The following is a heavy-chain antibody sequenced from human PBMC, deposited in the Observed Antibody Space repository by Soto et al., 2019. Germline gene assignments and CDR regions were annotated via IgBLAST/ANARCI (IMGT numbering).Heavy chain of an antibody. V-gene: IGHV1-2*02. CDR2: INPNSGDT. CDR1: GYTFTGYY. D-gene: IGHD6-13*01. Sequence: ASVKVSCKASGYTFTGYYMHWVRQAPGQGLEWMGWINPNSGDTNYAQKFQGRVTMTRDTSISTAYMELSRLRSDDTAVYYCARENVAAAGTGNWFDPWGQGTLVTVSS. CDR3: ARENVAAAGTGNWFDP. J-gene: IGHJ5*02.